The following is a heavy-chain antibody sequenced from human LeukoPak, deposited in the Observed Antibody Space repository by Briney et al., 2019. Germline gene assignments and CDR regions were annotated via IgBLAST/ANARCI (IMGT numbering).Heavy chain of an antibody. V-gene: IGHV3-11*01. D-gene: IGHD3-10*01. CDR3: ASAFSNMVRGPSGYFDY. Sequence: GGSLRLTCAASGFTFSDYYMSWIRPAPGKGLEWVSYISSSGSTIYYADSVKGRFTISRDNAKNSLYLQMNSLRAEDTGVYYFASAFSNMVRGPSGYFDYWGQETLVTVSS. CDR2: ISSSGSTI. J-gene: IGHJ4*02. CDR1: GFTFSDYY.